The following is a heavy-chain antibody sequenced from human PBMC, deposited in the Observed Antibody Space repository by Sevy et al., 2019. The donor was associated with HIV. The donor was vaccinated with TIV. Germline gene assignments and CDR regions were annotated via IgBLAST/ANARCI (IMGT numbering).Heavy chain of an antibody. Sequence: GGSLRLSCAASGFTFDDYGMSWVRQAPGKGLEWVSGINWNGGSTGYADSVKGRFTISRDNAKNSLYLQTNSLRAEDTALYHCARGWGTTVTFFDYWGQGTLVTVSS. CDR1: GFTFDDYG. V-gene: IGHV3-20*01. CDR2: INWNGGST. J-gene: IGHJ4*02. D-gene: IGHD4-17*01. CDR3: ARGWGTTVTFFDY.